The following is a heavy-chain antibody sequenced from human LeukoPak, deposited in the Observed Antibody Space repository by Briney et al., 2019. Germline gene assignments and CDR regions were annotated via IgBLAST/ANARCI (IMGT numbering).Heavy chain of an antibody. CDR2: INWTGGST. J-gene: IGHJ4*02. D-gene: IGHD3-16*01. CDR1: GFTFDDSG. V-gene: IGHV3-20*04. CDR3: ARVRWGGLYYFDY. Sequence: GGSLRLSCAASGFTFDDSGMSWVRQAPGKGLEWVSGINWTGGSTGYADSVKGRFTISRDNAKNTLYLQMNSLRAEDTAVYYCARVRWGGLYYFDYWGQGTLVTVSS.